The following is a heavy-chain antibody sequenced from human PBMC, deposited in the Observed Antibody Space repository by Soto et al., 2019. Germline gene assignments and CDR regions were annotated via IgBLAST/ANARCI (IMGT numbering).Heavy chain of an antibody. J-gene: IGHJ4*02. V-gene: IGHV4-30-4*01. CDR1: GGSISSGDYY. CDR2: IYYSGST. Sequence: SETLSLTCTVSGGSISSGDYYWSWIRQPPGKGLEWIGYIYYSGSTYYNPSLKSRVTISVDTSKNQFSLKLSSVTAADTAVCYCARVIAAAGGYYFDYWGQGTLVTVSS. CDR3: ARVIAAAGGYYFDY. D-gene: IGHD6-13*01.